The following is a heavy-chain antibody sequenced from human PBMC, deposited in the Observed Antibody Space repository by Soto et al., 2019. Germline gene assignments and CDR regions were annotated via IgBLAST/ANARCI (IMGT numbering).Heavy chain of an antibody. Sequence: GESLKISCKGSGYSFTSYWIGWVRQMPGKGLEWMGIIYPGDSDTRYSPSFQGQVTISADKSISTAYLQWSSLKASDTAMYYCARRLWSGYSQDYGMDVWGQGTTVTVSS. V-gene: IGHV5-51*01. D-gene: IGHD3-3*01. J-gene: IGHJ6*02. CDR3: ARRLWSGYSQDYGMDV. CDR1: GYSFTSYW. CDR2: IYPGDSDT.